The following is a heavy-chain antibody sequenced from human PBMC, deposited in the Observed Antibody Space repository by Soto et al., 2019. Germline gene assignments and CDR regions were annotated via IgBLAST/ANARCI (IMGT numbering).Heavy chain of an antibody. J-gene: IGHJ4*02. Sequence: QVQLVQSGAEVKKPGASVKVSCKASGYTFTSYGISWVRQAPGQGLEWMGWISAYNGNTNYAQKIQGTVTMTTDTATRKAYMELRSLRSDDTAVYDCARSPALVRSDYWGQGTLVTVSS. D-gene: IGHD3-9*01. CDR2: ISAYNGNT. V-gene: IGHV1-18*04. CDR3: ARSPALVRSDY. CDR1: GYTFTSYG.